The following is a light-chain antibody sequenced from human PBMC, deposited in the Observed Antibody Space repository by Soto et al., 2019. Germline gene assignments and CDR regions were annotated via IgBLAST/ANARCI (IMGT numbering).Light chain of an antibody. CDR2: GAS. CDR3: QQYGSSPPLT. J-gene: IGKJ4*01. Sequence: EFVLTHSPGTLSLSPGERATLSCRASQSVSSSYLAWYQQKPGQAPRILIYGASTRATGITDRFSGSGSVTDFTLTISRLEPEDFAVYYCQQYGSSPPLTFGGGTKVEIK. V-gene: IGKV3-20*01. CDR1: QSVSSSY.